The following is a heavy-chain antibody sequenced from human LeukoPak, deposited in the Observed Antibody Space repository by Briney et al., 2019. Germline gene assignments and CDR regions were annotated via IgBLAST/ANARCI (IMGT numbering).Heavy chain of an antibody. J-gene: IGHJ4*02. CDR3: TRGKMTTVTTG. D-gene: IGHD4-17*01. V-gene: IGHV3-49*04. Sequence: PGGSLRLSCTASGFTFGDYAMSWVRQAPGKGLEWVGFIRSKAYGGTTEYAASVKGRFTISRDDSKSIAYLQMNSLKTEDTAVYYCTRGKMTTVTTGWGQGTLVTVSS. CDR2: IRSKAYGGTT. CDR1: GFTFGDYA.